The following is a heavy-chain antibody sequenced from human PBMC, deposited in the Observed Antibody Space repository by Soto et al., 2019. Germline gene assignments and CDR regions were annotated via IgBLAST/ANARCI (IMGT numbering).Heavy chain of an antibody. J-gene: IGHJ4*02. V-gene: IGHV3-23*01. D-gene: IGHD2-2*01. CDR3: AKLLSPVVVVPAAIPPAPADY. CDR2: ISGSGGST. CDR1: GFTFSSYA. Sequence: GGSLRLSCAASGFTFSSYAMSWVRQAPGKGLEWVSAISGSGGSTYYADSVKGRFTISRDNSKNTLYLQMNSLRAEDTAVYYCAKLLSPVVVVPAAIPPAPADYWGQGTLVTVSS.